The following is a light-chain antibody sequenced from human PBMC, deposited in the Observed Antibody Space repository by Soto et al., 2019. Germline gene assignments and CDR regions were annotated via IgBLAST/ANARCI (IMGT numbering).Light chain of an antibody. V-gene: IGLV2-8*01. CDR3: SSYAGNNIYYV. Sequence: QSALTQPPSPSGSPGQSVTISFTGTSNDVGGYNFVSWYQQHPGKAPKLMIFEVSKRPSGVPDRFSGSKSGSTASLTVSGLQAEDEADYYCSSYAGNNIYYVFGTGTKVTVL. CDR1: SNDVGGYNF. J-gene: IGLJ1*01. CDR2: EVS.